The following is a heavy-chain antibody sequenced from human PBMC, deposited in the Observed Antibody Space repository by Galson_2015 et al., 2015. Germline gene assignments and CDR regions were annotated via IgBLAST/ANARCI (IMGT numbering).Heavy chain of an antibody. V-gene: IGHV3-23*01. Sequence: SLRLSCAASGFTFSSYAMSWVRQAPGKGLEWVSAISGSGGSTYYADSVKGRFTISRDNSKNTLYLQMNSLRAEDTAVYYCGKGPHSYGSAPEGLYYYYMDVWGKGTTVTVSS. CDR1: GFTFSSYA. CDR3: GKGPHSYGSAPEGLYYYYMDV. D-gene: IGHD3-10*01. CDR2: ISGSGGST. J-gene: IGHJ6*03.